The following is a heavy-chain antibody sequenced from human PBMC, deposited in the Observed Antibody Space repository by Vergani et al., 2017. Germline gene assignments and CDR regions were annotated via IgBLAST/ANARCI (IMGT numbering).Heavy chain of an antibody. CDR1: EFTFSNYA. CDR3: AKGLMDDYYYYMDV. CDR2: ISGSGVSA. J-gene: IGHJ6*03. V-gene: IGHV3-23*01. D-gene: IGHD3/OR15-3a*01. Sequence: EVQLLESGGGLVQPGGSLRLTCAASEFTFSNYAMNWVRQAPGKGLEWVSGISGSGVSAYYTDSVKGRFTISRDNSKNMLFLQMNNLRTEDTAIYYCAKGLMDDYYYYMDVWGKGTTVTVSS.